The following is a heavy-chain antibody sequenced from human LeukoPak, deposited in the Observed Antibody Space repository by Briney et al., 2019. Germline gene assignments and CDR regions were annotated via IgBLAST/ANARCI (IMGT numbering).Heavy chain of an antibody. CDR3: ARGLRYFDGSIIRWYFDL. J-gene: IGHJ2*01. D-gene: IGHD3-9*01. CDR2: IYYSGST. CDR1: GGSISSGGYY. V-gene: IGHV4-61*08. Sequence: SQTLSLTCTVSGGSISSGGYYWSWIRQPPGKGLEWIGYIYYSGSTNYNPSLKSRVTISVDTSKNQFSLKLSSVTAADTAVYYCARGLRYFDGSIIRWYFDLWGRGTLVTVSS.